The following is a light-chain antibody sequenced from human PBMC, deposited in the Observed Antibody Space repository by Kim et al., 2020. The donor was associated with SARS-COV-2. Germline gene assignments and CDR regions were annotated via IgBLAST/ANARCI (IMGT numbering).Light chain of an antibody. CDR2: DVS. CDR3: SSYAGSNNFVV. Sequence: QSVTISCTGTSSVVGGYNYVSWYQQHPGKAPKLMIYDVSKRPSGVPDRFSGSKSGNTASLTVSGLQAEDEADYYCSSYAGSNNFVVFGGGTQLTVL. CDR1: SSVVGGYNY. J-gene: IGLJ2*01. V-gene: IGLV2-8*01.